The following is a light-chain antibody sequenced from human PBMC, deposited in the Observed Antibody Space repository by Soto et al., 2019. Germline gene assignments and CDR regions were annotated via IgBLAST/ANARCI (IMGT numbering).Light chain of an antibody. CDR2: GAS. Sequence: VLTQSPGTLSLSPGERATLSCRASQSVSSSNLAWYQKKPGQAPRVLIYGASSRATGIPDRFNGSGSGTDFTLTISRLEPEDFAVYYCQQYGSSPYTFGQGTNLEIK. CDR3: QQYGSSPYT. CDR1: QSVSSSN. J-gene: IGKJ2*01. V-gene: IGKV3-20*01.